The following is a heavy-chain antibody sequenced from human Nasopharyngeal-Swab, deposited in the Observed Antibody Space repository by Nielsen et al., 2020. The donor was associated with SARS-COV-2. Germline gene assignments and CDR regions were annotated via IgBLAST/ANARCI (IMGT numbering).Heavy chain of an antibody. CDR2: IYPGDSDT. Sequence: GESLKISCKGSGYSFTNYWIGWVRQMPGKGLEWMGIIYPGDSDTRYSPSFQGQVTISADKSINTAYLQWTSLRASDTAVYYCARRAARDGYNYEVDPWGQGTLVTVSS. CDR1: GYSFTNYW. J-gene: IGHJ5*02. V-gene: IGHV5-51*01. D-gene: IGHD5-24*01. CDR3: ARRAARDGYNYEVDP.